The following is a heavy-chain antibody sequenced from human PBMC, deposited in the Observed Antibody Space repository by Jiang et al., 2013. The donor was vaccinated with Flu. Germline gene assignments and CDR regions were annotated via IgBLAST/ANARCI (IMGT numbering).Heavy chain of an antibody. D-gene: IGHD3-10*01. CDR1: GGSMTSYY. Sequence: PGLVKPSETLSLTCTVSGGSMTSYYWTWIRQPPGKGLELIGYIYDSGSTNYNPSLKSRVTISVDTSKNQISLKMTSVTAADTAVYYCARDQGGTSGSYYRYLEYWGQGTLVTVSS. CDR2: IYDSGST. V-gene: IGHV4-59*01. CDR3: ARDQGGTSGSYYRYLEY. J-gene: IGHJ4*02.